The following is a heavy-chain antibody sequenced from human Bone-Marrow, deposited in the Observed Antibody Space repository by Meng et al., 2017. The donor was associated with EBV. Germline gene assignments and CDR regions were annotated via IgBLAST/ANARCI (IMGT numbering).Heavy chain of an antibody. CDR2: IYHSGST. V-gene: IGHV4-4*02. D-gene: IGHD3-22*01. J-gene: IGHJ4*02. Sequence: QVQLQGSGPGLWKPSGTLSLTCAVSGGSISSNNWWSWVRQPPGKGLECIGEIYHSGSTNYNPSLKSRVTISVDKSKNQFSLKLSSVTAADTAVYYCAKGGGYYYDSSGFHYDYWGQGTLVTASS. CDR3: AKGGGYYYDSSGFHYDY. CDR1: GGSISSNNW.